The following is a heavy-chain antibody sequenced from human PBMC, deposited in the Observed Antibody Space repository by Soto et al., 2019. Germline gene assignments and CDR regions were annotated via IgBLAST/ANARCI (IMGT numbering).Heavy chain of an antibody. J-gene: IGHJ6*02. CDR1: GGSISSGGYS. CDR2: IYHSGSS. D-gene: IGHD3-3*01. Sequence: SETLSLTCAVSGGSISSGGYSWSWIRQPPGKGLEWIVYIYHSGSSYYNPSLKSRVTISVDRSKNQFSLKLSSVTAADTAVYYCARLSIFGVVTTPYGMDVWGQGTTVTVSS. CDR3: ARLSIFGVVTTPYGMDV. V-gene: IGHV4-30-2*01.